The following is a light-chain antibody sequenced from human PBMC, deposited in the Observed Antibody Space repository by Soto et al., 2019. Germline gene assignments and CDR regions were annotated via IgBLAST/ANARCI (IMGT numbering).Light chain of an antibody. CDR1: QSIIGT. CDR2: DAS. Sequence: DIQMTQSPSTLSASVGDRVTITCRASQSIIGTLAWYQQRPGKAPKLLIFDASNLERGVPSRFSGSGSGTEFSLTISSXQPDDFATYYCQQYETYSRTFGQGTKVDIK. V-gene: IGKV1-5*01. J-gene: IGKJ1*01. CDR3: QQYETYSRT.